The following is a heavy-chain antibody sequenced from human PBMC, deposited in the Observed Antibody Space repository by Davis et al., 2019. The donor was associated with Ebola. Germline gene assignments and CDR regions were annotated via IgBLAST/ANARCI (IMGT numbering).Heavy chain of an antibody. J-gene: IGHJ4*02. D-gene: IGHD4-23*01. V-gene: IGHV3-73*01. CDR3: TAKDPDSVDDY. CDR1: GLTFSGSA. Sequence: PGGSLRLSCAASGLTFSGSAMHWVRQASGKGLEWVGRIRSKANSYATAYAASVKGRFTISRDDSKNTAYLQMNSLKTEDTAVYYCTAKDPDSVDDYWGQGTLVTVSS. CDR2: IRSKANSYAT.